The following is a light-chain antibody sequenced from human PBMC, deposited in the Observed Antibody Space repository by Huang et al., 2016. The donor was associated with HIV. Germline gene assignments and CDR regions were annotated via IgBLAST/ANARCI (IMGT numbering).Light chain of an antibody. CDR2: GAS. CDR3: QQYYISPWT. Sequence: DIQMTQSPSSLSASIGEKVTITCRASLALINYLAWYQQQPGKAPKLLLYGASNLEGGVPSRFSGSGSGTDYTLTIRSLQPEDFATYYCQQYYISPWTFGQGTRVEIK. V-gene: IGKV1-NL1*01. J-gene: IGKJ1*01. CDR1: LALINY.